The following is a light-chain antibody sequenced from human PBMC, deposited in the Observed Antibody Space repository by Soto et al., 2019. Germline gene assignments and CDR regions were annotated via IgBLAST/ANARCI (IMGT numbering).Light chain of an antibody. CDR2: GAS. Sequence: EIVLTQSPVTLSLSPGERATLSCRASQSVSTYLAWYQQKPGQAPRLLIYGASTRATGIPDRFSGSASGTDFTLTISRLELEDFAVYYCQQYHTLPWTFGQGTKVEIK. CDR1: QSVSTY. V-gene: IGKV3-20*01. J-gene: IGKJ1*01. CDR3: QQYHTLPWT.